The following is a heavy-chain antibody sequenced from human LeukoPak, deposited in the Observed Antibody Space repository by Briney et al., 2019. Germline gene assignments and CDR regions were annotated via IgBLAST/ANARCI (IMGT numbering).Heavy chain of an antibody. V-gene: IGHV4-34*01. J-gene: IGHJ4*02. D-gene: IGHD3-3*01. CDR2: INHSGST. CDR3: ARAGRGSGYLSY. Sequence: KGXEWIGEINHSGSTNYNPSLKSRVTISVDTSKNQFSLKLSSVTAADTAVYYCARAGRGSGYLSYWGQGTLVTVSS.